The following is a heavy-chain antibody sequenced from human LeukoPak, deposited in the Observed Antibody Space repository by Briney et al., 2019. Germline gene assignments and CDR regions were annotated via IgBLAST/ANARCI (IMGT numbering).Heavy chain of an antibody. V-gene: IGHV3-21*01. CDR2: ISSSSSYI. Sequence: GGSLRLSCAASGFTFSSYSMNWVRQAPGKGLEWVSSISSSSSYIYYADSVKGRFTISRDNAKNSLYLQMDSLRAEDTAVYYCARYSGYCSGGSCLGYWGQGTLVTVSS. CDR1: GFTFSSYS. D-gene: IGHD2-15*01. J-gene: IGHJ4*02. CDR3: ARYSGYCSGGSCLGY.